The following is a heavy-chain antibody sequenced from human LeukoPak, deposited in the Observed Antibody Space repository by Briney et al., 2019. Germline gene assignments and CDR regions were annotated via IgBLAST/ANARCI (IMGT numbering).Heavy chain of an antibody. Sequence: GASVKVSCKASGYTFTSYGISWVRQAPGQGLEWMGWISAYNGNTNYAQKLQGRVTMTTDTSTSTAYMELRSLRSDDTAVYYCARDIRDIVVVVAATDTQFDYWGQGTQVTVSS. CDR3: ARDIRDIVVVVAATDTQFDY. D-gene: IGHD2-15*01. J-gene: IGHJ4*02. CDR1: GYTFTSYG. CDR2: ISAYNGNT. V-gene: IGHV1-18*04.